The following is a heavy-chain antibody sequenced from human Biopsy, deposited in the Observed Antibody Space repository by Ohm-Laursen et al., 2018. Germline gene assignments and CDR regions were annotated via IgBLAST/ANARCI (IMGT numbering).Heavy chain of an antibody. CDR2: FAPENGKT. CDR1: GYAVTEFS. CDR3: AADINVWNVNY. D-gene: IGHD1-1*01. V-gene: IGHV1-24*01. J-gene: IGHJ4*02. Sequence: SAKASCKVSGYAVTEFSMHWVRQAPGKGLGWMGGFAPENGKTIYAQKFQGRVTMTEDTSTDTAYMELSSLRSEDTAVYYCAADINVWNVNYWGQGTQVTVSS.